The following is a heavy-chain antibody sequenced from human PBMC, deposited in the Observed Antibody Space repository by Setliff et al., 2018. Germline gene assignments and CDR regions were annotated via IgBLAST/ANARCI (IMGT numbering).Heavy chain of an antibody. Sequence: SETLSLTCTVSGDSISSRRNYWGWFRQPAGKELDWIGQIYTSWSTNYNPSLKSRVTISLDTSKNQFSLSLTSVTAEDTAVYYCARMSGFQYIDVWDKGTTVTVSS. D-gene: IGHD3-3*01. CDR3: ARMSGFQYIDV. CDR2: IYTSWST. J-gene: IGHJ6*03. CDR1: GDSISSRRNY. V-gene: IGHV4-61*09.